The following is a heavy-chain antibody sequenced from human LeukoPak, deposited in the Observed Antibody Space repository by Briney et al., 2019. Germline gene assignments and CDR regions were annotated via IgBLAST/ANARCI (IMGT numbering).Heavy chain of an antibody. CDR1: GFTFSSYA. CDR2: ISGSGGST. CDR3: AKDSRLRYSYNYNIFDY. J-gene: IGHJ4*02. V-gene: IGHV3-23*01. D-gene: IGHD5-18*01. Sequence: GGSLRLSCAVSGFTFSSYAMSWVRQAPGKGLEWVSAISGSGGSTYYADSVKGQFTISRDNSKNTLYLQMNSLRAEDTALYYCAKDSRLRYSYNYNIFDYWGQGTLVTVSS.